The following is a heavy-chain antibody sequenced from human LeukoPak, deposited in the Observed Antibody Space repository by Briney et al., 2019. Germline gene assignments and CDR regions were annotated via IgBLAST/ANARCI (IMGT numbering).Heavy chain of an antibody. J-gene: IGHJ4*02. Sequence: SETLSLTCTVSGGSISSGDYYWSWIRQPPGKGLEWIGYIYYSGSTYYNPSLKSRVTISVDTSKNQFSLKLSSVTAADTAVYYCASPGGGDSSGYYYELNYWGQGTLVTASS. CDR2: IYYSGST. CDR3: ASPGGGDSSGYYYELNY. CDR1: GGSISSGDYY. D-gene: IGHD3-22*01. V-gene: IGHV4-30-4*01.